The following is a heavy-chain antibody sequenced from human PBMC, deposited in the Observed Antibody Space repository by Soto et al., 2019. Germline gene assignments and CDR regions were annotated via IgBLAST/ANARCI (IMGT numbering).Heavy chain of an antibody. CDR1: GFTVGNNY. Sequence: EVHLVESGGGLVQPGGSLRLSCAASGFTVGNNYMSWVRQAPGKGLEWVSIIHRGGSTSYADSVKGRLTISRDSSKNILYRQINGLTADDTAVYYCASSANTYGSPFDYWGQGALVTVSS. V-gene: IGHV3-66*01. CDR2: IHRGGST. J-gene: IGHJ4*02. D-gene: IGHD3-10*01. CDR3: ASSANTYGSPFDY.